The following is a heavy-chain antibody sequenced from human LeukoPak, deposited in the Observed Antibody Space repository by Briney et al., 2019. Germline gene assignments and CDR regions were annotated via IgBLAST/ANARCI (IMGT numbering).Heavy chain of an antibody. V-gene: IGHV3-23*01. CDR1: GFTFSSYA. CDR2: ISGSGDTT. Sequence: TGGSLRLSCAASGFTFSSYAMGWVRQAPGKGLEWVSSISGSGDTTYYADSVKGRFTISRDNSKNTLYLQMNSLRAEDTAVYYCAKVSYSIVYWGQGTLVTVSS. J-gene: IGHJ4*02. D-gene: IGHD3-10*01. CDR3: AKVSYSIVY.